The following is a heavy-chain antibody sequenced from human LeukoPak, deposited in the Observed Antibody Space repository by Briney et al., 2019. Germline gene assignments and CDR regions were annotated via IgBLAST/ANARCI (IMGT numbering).Heavy chain of an antibody. CDR2: IIPIFGTA. V-gene: IGHV1-69*13. CDR3: AISLPRFYYNWFAP. D-gene: IGHD3-10*01. J-gene: IGHJ5*02. Sequence: SVKVSCKASGGTFSSYAISWVRQAPGQGLEWMGGIIPIFGTANYAQKFQGRVTITADESTSTAYMELSSLRSEDTAVYYCAISLPRFYYNWFAPWAKGPLVTVSS. CDR1: GGTFSSYA.